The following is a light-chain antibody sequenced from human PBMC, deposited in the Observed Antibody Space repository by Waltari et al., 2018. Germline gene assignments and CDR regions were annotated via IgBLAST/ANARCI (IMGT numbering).Light chain of an antibody. Sequence: DIKMTQYPSPVSASVGDRVTITCRASQGISSWLAWYQQKPGKAPKLTIYGASSLQRGVPSRFSARGSGTDFVLTSSGLQPEDFATCFCQQANSLPLTFGRGTKVEIK. CDR1: QGISSW. V-gene: IGKV1D-12*01. CDR3: QQANSLPLT. J-gene: IGKJ4*01. CDR2: GAS.